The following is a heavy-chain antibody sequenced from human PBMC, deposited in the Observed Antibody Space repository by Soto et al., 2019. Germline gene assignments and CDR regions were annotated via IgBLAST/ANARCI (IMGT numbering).Heavy chain of an antibody. V-gene: IGHV1-69*12. CDR1: GGTFNTYA. CDR3: ARDKAGTNYYNGLDV. CDR2: IIPIFNTP. D-gene: IGHD1-1*01. Sequence: QVQLVQSGAEVKKPGSSVKVSCKASGGTFNTYAISWVRQAPGQGLEWMGGIIPIFNTPNYAQKLQGRVTITADESTSTAYRELSSMRSEDTALYYGARDKAGTNYYNGLDVWGQGTTVTVSS. J-gene: IGHJ6*02.